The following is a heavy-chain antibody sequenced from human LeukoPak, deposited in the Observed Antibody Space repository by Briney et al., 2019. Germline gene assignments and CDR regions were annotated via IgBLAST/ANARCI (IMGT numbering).Heavy chain of an antibody. J-gene: IGHJ5*02. CDR2: INHSGST. CDR3: ARGRWFDP. CDR1: GGSFSGYY. Sequence: SETLSLTCAVYGGSFSGYYWSWIRQPPGKGLEWIGEINHSGSTNYNPSLKSRVTISVDTSKNQFSLKLGSVTAADTAVYYCARGRWFDPWGQGTLVTVSS. V-gene: IGHV4-34*01.